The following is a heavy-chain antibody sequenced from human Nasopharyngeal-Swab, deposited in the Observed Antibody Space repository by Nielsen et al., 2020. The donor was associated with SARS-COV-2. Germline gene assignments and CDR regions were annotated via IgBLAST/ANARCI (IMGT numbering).Heavy chain of an antibody. CDR1: GYTFTSYA. CDR3: ARGRWLSSGYSWGY. J-gene: IGHJ4*02. CDR2: INANTGNP. V-gene: IGHV7-4-1*02. D-gene: IGHD3-22*01. Sequence: ASVKVSCKASGYTFTSYAMNWVRQAPGQGLEWMGWINANTGNPTYAQGFTGRFAFSLDTSVSTAYLQISSPKAEDTAVYYCARGRWLSSGYSWGYWGQGTLVTVSS.